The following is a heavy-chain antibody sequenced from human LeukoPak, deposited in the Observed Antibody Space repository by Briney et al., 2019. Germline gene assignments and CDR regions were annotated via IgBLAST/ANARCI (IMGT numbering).Heavy chain of an antibody. CDR3: ARHRVTPYYYYYGMDV. V-gene: IGHV4-59*08. Sequence: PSETPSLTCTVSGGSISSYYWSWIRQPPGKGLEWIGYIYYSGSTNYNPSLKSRVTISVDTSKNQFSLKLSSVTAADTAVYYCARHRVTPYYYYYGMDVWGQGTTVTVSS. CDR2: IYYSGST. D-gene: IGHD4-23*01. CDR1: GGSISSYY. J-gene: IGHJ6*02.